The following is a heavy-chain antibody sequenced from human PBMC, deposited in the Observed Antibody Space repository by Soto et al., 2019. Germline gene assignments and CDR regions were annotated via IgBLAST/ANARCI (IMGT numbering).Heavy chain of an antibody. CDR2: IWYDGSNK. CDR3: ARTSSLSGPRVERPQNAFDI. D-gene: IGHD1-1*01. CDR1: GFTFSSYG. V-gene: IGHV3-33*01. J-gene: IGHJ3*02. Sequence: GGSLRLSCAASGFTFSSYGMHWVRQAPGKGLEWVAVIWYDGSNKYYADSVKGRFTISRDNSKNTLYLQMNSLRAEDTAVYYCARTSSLSGPRVERPQNAFDIWGQGTMVTVSS.